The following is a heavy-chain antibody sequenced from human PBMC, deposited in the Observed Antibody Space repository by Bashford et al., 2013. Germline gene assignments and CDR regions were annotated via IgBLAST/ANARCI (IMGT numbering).Heavy chain of an antibody. CDR2: MNPNSGNT. Sequence: ASVKVSCKASGYTFTSYGINWVRQATGQGLEWMGWMNPNSGNTGYAQKFQGRVTMTRNTSISTAYMELSSLRSEDTAVYYCARGGVDFWSGWGSYPNWGQGTLVTVSS. V-gene: IGHV1-8*02. J-gene: IGHJ4*02. D-gene: IGHD3-3*01. CDR1: GYTFTSYG. CDR3: ARGGVDFWSGWGSYPN.